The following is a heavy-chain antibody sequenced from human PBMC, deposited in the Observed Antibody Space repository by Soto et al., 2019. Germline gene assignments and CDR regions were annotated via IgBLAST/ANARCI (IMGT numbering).Heavy chain of an antibody. D-gene: IGHD4-17*01. CDR2: IYSTGGT. CDR1: GGSISDYY. J-gene: IGHJ4*02. Sequence: SETLSLTCSVSGGSISDYYWSWIRQPPGKGPEWIGNIYSTGGTNYNPSLKSRVTISVNTSKNQFSLKLSSVTAADTAVYYCARHDYGGFGLWGQGTLVTVSS. V-gene: IGHV4-59*08. CDR3: ARHDYGGFGL.